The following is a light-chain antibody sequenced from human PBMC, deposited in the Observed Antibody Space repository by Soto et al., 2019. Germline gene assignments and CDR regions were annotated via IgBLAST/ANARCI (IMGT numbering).Light chain of an antibody. Sequence: QSVLTQPASVSGSPGQSIAISCTGTTSDVGDYNLVSWYQQHPGKALKLMIYDVSNRPSGISDRFSASKSGNTASLTISGLQAEDEADYYCSSYTSSNTLYVFGTGTKATVL. CDR1: TSDVGDYNL. CDR3: SSYTSSNTLYV. CDR2: DVS. V-gene: IGLV2-14*01. J-gene: IGLJ1*01.